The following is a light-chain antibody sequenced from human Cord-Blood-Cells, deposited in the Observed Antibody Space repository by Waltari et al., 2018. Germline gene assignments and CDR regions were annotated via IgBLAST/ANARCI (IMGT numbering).Light chain of an antibody. V-gene: IGKV1-39*01. CDR3: QQSYSTLWT. CDR2: AAS. J-gene: IGKJ1*01. Sequence: DIQMTQSPSSLSASVGDSVTITCLASQSISSSLHRYQQKPGKAPKLLIYAASSLQSGVPSRFSGSGSGTDFTLTISSLQPEDFATYYCQQSYSTLWTFGQGTKVESK. CDR1: QSISSS.